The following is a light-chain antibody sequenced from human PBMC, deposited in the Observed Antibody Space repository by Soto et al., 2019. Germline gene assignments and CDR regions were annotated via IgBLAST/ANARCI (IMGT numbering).Light chain of an antibody. Sequence: DIKMTQSPSILSASVGDVVTLTCRASQTIDSWVAWYQQKPGKAPKLMIYKASSLESGVPSRFSGSGYGTEFALTFSSLQPDDVATYYCQQYYTYPYTFGQGTRLEI. V-gene: IGKV1-5*03. CDR1: QTIDSW. CDR3: QQYYTYPYT. CDR2: KAS. J-gene: IGKJ5*01.